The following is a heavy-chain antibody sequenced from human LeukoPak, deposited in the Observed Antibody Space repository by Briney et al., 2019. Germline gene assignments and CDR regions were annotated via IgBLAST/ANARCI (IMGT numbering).Heavy chain of an antibody. CDR3: AREDTGAGDAFDI. Sequence: TSETLSLTCTASGGTISSYYWSWIRQPAGKGLEWMGYIYYSGSTNYNPSLKSRVSISVDTSKSQFSLKLSSVTAADTAVYYCAREDTGAGDAFDIWGQGTMVTVSS. CDR1: GGTISSYY. V-gene: IGHV4-59*01. D-gene: IGHD3-10*01. J-gene: IGHJ3*02. CDR2: IYYSGST.